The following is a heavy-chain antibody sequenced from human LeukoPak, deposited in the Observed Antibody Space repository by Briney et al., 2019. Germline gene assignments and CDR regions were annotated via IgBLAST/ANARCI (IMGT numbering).Heavy chain of an antibody. CDR1: GDSVSSNSAA. CDR3: ARDREYYYGSGRSHYGMDV. D-gene: IGHD3-10*01. CDR2: TYYRSKWYN. V-gene: IGHV6-1*01. Sequence: SQTLSLTFAISGDSVSSNSAAWNWIRQSPSRGLEWLGSTYYRSKWYNDYAVSVKSRITINPDTSKNQFSLQLNSVTPEDTAVYYCARDREYYYGSGRSHYGMDVWGQGTTVTVSS. J-gene: IGHJ6*02.